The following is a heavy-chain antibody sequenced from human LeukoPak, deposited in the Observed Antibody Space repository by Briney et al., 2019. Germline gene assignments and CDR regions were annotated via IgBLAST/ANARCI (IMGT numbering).Heavy chain of an antibody. CDR2: ISGSSSYK. V-gene: IGHV3-21*06. D-gene: IGHD5-18*01. CDR3: ARGRLDTAHRTFGY. CDR1: GSTFSSYS. J-gene: IGHJ4*02. Sequence: PGGSLRLSCAASGSTFSSYSMDWVRQAPGKGLEWVSSISGSSSYKYYADSVKGRFTISRDNAKNSLYLQMNSLRAEDTAMYYCARGRLDTAHRTFGYWGQGTLVTVSS.